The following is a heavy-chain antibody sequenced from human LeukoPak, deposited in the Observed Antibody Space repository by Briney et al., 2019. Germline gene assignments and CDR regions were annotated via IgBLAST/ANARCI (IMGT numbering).Heavy chain of an antibody. J-gene: IGHJ4*02. D-gene: IGHD6-19*01. CDR3: ATSSGWYPVSSDH. CDR1: GFTFSSYW. CDR2: INSDGSDT. Sequence: GGSLRLSCAASGFTFSSYWMHWVRQAPGKGPVWVSRINSDGSDTSYADSVKGRFTVSRDNAKNTLFLQMNSLRPEDTALYYCATSSGWYPVSSDHWGQGTLVTVSS. V-gene: IGHV3-74*01.